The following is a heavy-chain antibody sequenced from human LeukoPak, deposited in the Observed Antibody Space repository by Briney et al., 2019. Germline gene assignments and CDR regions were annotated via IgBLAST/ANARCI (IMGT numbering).Heavy chain of an antibody. CDR2: IHNSGST. V-gene: IGHV4-4*07. Sequence: SSETLSLTCTVSGGSTTTYYWTRIRQSAGKGLEWIGQIHNSGSTNYSPSLKSRVTLSLDTSKNQFSLHLRSVTAADTAMYYCVREADWFDPWGQGTRVTVSS. CDR1: GGSTTTYY. J-gene: IGHJ5*02. CDR3: VREADWFDP. D-gene: IGHD2-15*01.